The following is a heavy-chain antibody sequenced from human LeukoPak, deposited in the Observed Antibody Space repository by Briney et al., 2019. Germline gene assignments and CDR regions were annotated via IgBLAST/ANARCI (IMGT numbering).Heavy chain of an antibody. CDR1: GYSFTNYG. CDR3: ARNYPPAMHIIPAGGAQLIQH. Sequence: ASVKVSCKTSGYSFTNYGMNWVRQAPGQGLEWMGWINTKTGNPTYAQTFTGRFVFSLDTSVSTAYLQISSLKAEDTAIYYCARNYPPAMHIIPAGGAQLIQHWGQGTLVTVSS. V-gene: IGHV7-4-1*02. J-gene: IGHJ1*01. D-gene: IGHD6-13*01. CDR2: INTKTGNP.